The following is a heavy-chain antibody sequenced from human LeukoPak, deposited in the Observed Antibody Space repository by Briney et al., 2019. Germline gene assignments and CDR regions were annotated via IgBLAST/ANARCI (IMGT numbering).Heavy chain of an antibody. CDR2: INPDGSAT. CDR3: ACLVDY. D-gene: IGHD6-6*01. CDR1: GFTFSNFW. V-gene: IGHV3-74*01. J-gene: IGHJ4*02. Sequence: GGSLRLSCAASGFTFSNFWMHWVRQAPGRGLVWVSRINPDGSATTYADSVKGRFTISRDNAKNRLYLQMNGLRAEDTAVYYCACLVDYWGQGALVTVSS.